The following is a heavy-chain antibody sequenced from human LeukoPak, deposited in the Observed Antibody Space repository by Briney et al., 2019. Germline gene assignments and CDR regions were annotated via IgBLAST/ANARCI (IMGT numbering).Heavy chain of an antibody. CDR3: ARGGPYYYDSSGIYPFDY. J-gene: IGHJ4*02. Sequence: GGSLRLSCAASGFTFSSYEMNWVRQAPGKGLEWVSYISSSGSTIYYADSVKGRFTISRDNAKNSLYLQMNSLRAEDTAVYYCARGGPYYYDSSGIYPFDYWGQGTLVTVSS. D-gene: IGHD3-22*01. CDR2: ISSSGSTI. CDR1: GFTFSSYE. V-gene: IGHV3-48*03.